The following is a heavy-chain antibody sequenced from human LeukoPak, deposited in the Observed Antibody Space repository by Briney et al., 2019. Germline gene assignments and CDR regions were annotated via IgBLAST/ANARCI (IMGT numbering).Heavy chain of an antibody. Sequence: SETLSLTCAVYGGSFSGYYWSWIRQPPGKGLEWIGEINHSGSTNYNPSLKSRVTISVDTSKNQFSLKLSSVTAADTAVYYCARVGRYSGSYQTLDYGGQGTLVSVSP. CDR3: ARVGRYSGSYQTLDY. J-gene: IGHJ4*02. V-gene: IGHV4-34*01. CDR2: INHSGST. D-gene: IGHD1-26*01. CDR1: GGSFSGYY.